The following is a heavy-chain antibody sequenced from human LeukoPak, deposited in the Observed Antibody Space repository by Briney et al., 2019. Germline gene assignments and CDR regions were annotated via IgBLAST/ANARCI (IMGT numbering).Heavy chain of an antibody. V-gene: IGHV3-23*01. Sequence: GGSLRLSCAASGFTFSSYAMSWVRRAPGKGLQWVSGISGTDGSTYYADSVKGRFTISRDNSKNTLYLQMNSLRAEDTAVYYCARVGSSDTNDYWGQGTLVTVSS. CDR3: ARVGSSDTNDY. CDR1: GFTFSSYA. D-gene: IGHD6-13*01. J-gene: IGHJ4*02. CDR2: ISGTDGST.